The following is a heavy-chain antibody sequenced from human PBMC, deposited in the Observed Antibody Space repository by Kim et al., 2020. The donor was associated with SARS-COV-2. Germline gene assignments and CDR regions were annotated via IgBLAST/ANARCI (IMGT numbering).Heavy chain of an antibody. Sequence: DSEKSRFAISRVNSKHTLYLQMNTLRPEDTAVYYCAKDAPGYCSGGSCLSWGQGTLVTVSS. V-gene: IGHV3-30*02. CDR3: AKDAPGYCSGGSCLS. D-gene: IGHD2-15*01. J-gene: IGHJ4*02.